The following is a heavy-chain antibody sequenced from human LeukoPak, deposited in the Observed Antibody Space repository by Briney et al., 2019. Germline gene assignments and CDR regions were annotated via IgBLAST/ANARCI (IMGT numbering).Heavy chain of an antibody. V-gene: IGHV3-23*01. Sequence: GGSLRLSCAASGFTFSSYAMSWVRQAPGKGLEWVSAISGSGGSTYYADSVKGRFTISRDNAKNTVYLQMNSLRAEDTAVYYCARVGVTPYGMDVWGQGTTVTVSS. CDR2: ISGSGGST. D-gene: IGHD2-8*01. CDR3: ARVGVTPYGMDV. J-gene: IGHJ6*02. CDR1: GFTFSSYA.